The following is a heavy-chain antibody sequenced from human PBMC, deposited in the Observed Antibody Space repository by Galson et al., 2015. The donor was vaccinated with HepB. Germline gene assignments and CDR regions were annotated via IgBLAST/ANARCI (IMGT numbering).Heavy chain of an antibody. CDR3: ARDSVSGWEHPYTLGLWYFDL. Sequence: SVKVSCKASGGTFSSYAISWVRQAPGQGLEWMGGIIPIFGTANYAQKFQGRVTITADESTSTAYMELSSLRSEDTAVYYCARDSVSGWEHPYTLGLWYFDLWGRGTLVTVSS. CDR2: IIPIFGTA. D-gene: IGHD1-26*01. J-gene: IGHJ2*01. CDR1: GGTFSSYA. V-gene: IGHV1-69*13.